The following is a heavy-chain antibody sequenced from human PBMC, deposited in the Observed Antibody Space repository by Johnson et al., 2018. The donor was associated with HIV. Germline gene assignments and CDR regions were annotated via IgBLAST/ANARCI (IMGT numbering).Heavy chain of an antibody. CDR3: ARVQVAMATIGYAFDI. D-gene: IGHD5-12*01. J-gene: IGHJ3*02. V-gene: IGHV3-43D*03. Sequence: VQLVESGGVVVHPGGSLRLSCETSRFTFDDYAMHWVRQAPGKGLEWVSLINWDGDSTYYADSVKGRFTISRDNAKNSLYLQINSLRAEDTALYYCARVQVAMATIGYAFDIWGQGTMVTVSS. CDR2: INWDGDST. CDR1: RFTFDDYA.